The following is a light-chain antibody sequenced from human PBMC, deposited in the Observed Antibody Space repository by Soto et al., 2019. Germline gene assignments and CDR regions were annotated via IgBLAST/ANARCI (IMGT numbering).Light chain of an antibody. J-gene: IGLJ1*01. CDR2: ENN. CDR3: QSYDSSLSGYV. Sequence: QSMLTQPPSVSEAPGQRVTISCTGSSSNIGAGYEAHWYQQVPGTAPKLLIYENNNRPSGVPDRFSGSKSGTSASLAITGLQAEDEAEYYCQSYDSSLSGYVFGTGTKLTVL. V-gene: IGLV1-40*01. CDR1: SSNIGAGYE.